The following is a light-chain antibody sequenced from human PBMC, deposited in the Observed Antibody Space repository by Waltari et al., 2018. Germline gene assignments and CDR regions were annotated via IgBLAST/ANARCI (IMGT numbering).Light chain of an antibody. Sequence: QSWLTQPPSMSGAPGQKVTIPCTGGSSNFGAGYDFHWYHQFPGTAPKLLIFGNTNRPSGGPGRFSGSRSGTSASLAIAWLQSEDEAVYYCQSFDSSLSASVFGGGTKLTVL. CDR1: SSNFGAGYD. CDR2: GNT. V-gene: IGLV1-40*01. J-gene: IGLJ3*02. CDR3: QSFDSSLSASV.